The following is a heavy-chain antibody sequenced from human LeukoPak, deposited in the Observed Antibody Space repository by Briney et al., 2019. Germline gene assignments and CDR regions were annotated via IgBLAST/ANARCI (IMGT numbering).Heavy chain of an antibody. CDR3: ARDRRPWFGSPRDAFDI. Sequence: PGGSLRLSCAASGFTFSSYWMTWVRQAPGKGLEWVANIKQDGSDKRYVDSVKGRFTISGDNARNSLYLQMNSLRAEDTAVYYCARDRRPWFGSPRDAFDIWGQGTMVTVSS. D-gene: IGHD3-10*01. CDR2: IKQDGSDK. V-gene: IGHV3-7*01. CDR1: GFTFSSYW. J-gene: IGHJ3*02.